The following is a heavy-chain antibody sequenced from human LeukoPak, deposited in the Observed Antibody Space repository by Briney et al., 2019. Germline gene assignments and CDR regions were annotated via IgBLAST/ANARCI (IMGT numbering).Heavy chain of an antibody. V-gene: IGHV3-53*01. CDR2: FYSGGST. CDR3: VRDLRDRRGYSNYYMDV. J-gene: IGHJ6*03. Sequence: TGGSLRLSCEGPERMVRNSYMSWVRQSPGRGLEWVSVFYSGGSTDYADSVKGRFTTSRDTSKNTLYLQMNDVRAEDTGIYYCVRDLRDRRGYSNYYMDVWGKGTTVTVSS. D-gene: IGHD3-10*01. CDR1: ERMVRNSY.